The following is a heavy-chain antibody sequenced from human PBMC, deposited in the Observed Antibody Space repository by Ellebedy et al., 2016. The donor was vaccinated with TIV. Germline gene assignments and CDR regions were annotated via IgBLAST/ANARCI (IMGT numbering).Heavy chain of an antibody. CDR3: AREEPYGSGTKDYGMDV. J-gene: IGHJ6*02. CDR1: GYTFTSYA. V-gene: IGHV1-3*01. D-gene: IGHD3-10*01. CDR2: INAGNGNT. Sequence: AASVKVSCKASGYTFTSYAIHWVRQAPGQRLEWMGWINAGNGNTKYSQKFQGRVTITRDTSASTAYMELSSLRSEDTAVYYCAREEPYGSGTKDYGMDVWGQGTTVTVSS.